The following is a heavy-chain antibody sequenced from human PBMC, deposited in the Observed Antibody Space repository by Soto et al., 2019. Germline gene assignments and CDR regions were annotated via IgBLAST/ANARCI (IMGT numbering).Heavy chain of an antibody. Sequence: GASVKVSCKDSGYTFTRSAISWVRQAPGQGLEWMGWISAYNGNTNYAQKLQGRVTMTTDTSTSTAYMELSRLRSDDTAVYYCAREGYSSGVFGMDVWGQGTTVTVSS. CDR2: ISAYNGNT. V-gene: IGHV1-18*01. CDR3: AREGYSSGVFGMDV. D-gene: IGHD6-19*01. J-gene: IGHJ6*02. CDR1: GYTFTRSA.